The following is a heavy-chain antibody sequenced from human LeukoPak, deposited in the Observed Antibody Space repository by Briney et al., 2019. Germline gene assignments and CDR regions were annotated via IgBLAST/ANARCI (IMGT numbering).Heavy chain of an antibody. CDR1: GGSFSGYY. J-gene: IGHJ4*02. Sequence: SETLSLTCAVYGGSFSGYYWSWIRQPPGKGLEWIGEINHSGSTNYNPSLKSRVIISVDTSKNQFSLKLSSVTAADTAVYYCARYCSSTSCYVGFDYWGQGTLVTVSS. CDR2: INHSGST. CDR3: ARYCSSTSCYVGFDY. V-gene: IGHV4-34*01. D-gene: IGHD2-2*01.